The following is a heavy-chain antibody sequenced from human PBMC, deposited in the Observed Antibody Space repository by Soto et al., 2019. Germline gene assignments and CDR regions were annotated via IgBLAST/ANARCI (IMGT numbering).Heavy chain of an antibody. CDR1: GYTFTSYA. D-gene: IGHD5-12*01. Sequence: ASVKVSCKASGYTFTSYAMHWVRQAPGQRLEWMGWINAGNGNTKYSQKFQGRVTITRDTSAGTAYMELSSLRSEDTAVYYCARGEGVATIMGLAESLYYYGMDVWGQGTTVTVSS. CDR2: INAGNGNT. V-gene: IGHV1-3*01. J-gene: IGHJ6*02. CDR3: ARGEGVATIMGLAESLYYYGMDV.